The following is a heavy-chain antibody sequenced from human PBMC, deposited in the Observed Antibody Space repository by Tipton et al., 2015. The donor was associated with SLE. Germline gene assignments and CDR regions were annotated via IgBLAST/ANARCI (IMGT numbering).Heavy chain of an antibody. D-gene: IGHD6-13*01. CDR3: AKGSAAARPYYFDY. Sequence: SLRLSCAASGFTFSRYAMSWVRQAPGKGLAWVSAITDDGGSTYYADYVKGRFTISRDNSKSTLYLQMNSLGAEDTSVYYCAKGSAAARPYYFDYWGQGTLVTVSS. CDR2: ITDDGGST. V-gene: IGHV3-23*01. CDR1: GFTFSRYA. J-gene: IGHJ4*02.